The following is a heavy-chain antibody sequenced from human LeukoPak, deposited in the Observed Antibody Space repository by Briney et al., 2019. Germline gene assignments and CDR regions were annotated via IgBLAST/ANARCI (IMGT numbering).Heavy chain of an antibody. CDR1: GFTFSSYA. V-gene: IGHV3-23*01. J-gene: IGHJ5*02. CDR3: AKASSGSYTTGWFDP. D-gene: IGHD1-26*01. Sequence: PGGSLRLSCAASGFTFSSYAMSWVRQAPGKGLEWVSAISGSGGSTYYADSVKGRFTISRDNSKNTLYLQMNSLRAEDTAVYYCAKASSGSYTTGWFDPWGQGTLVTVSS. CDR2: ISGSGGST.